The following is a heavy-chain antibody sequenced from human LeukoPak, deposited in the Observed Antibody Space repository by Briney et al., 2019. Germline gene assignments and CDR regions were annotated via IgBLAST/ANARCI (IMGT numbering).Heavy chain of an antibody. J-gene: IGHJ4*02. CDR2: INPNTGDT. D-gene: IGHD2-15*01. V-gene: IGHV1-2*02. CDR3: ATDIVVLDDY. CDR1: GYTFTGNY. Sequence: GASVKVSCKASGYTFTGNYIHWVRQAPGHGLEWMGWINPNTGDTNYAQKFQGRVTMTRDTSISTAYMELSRLRSDDTAVYYCATDIVVLDDYWGQGTLVTVSS.